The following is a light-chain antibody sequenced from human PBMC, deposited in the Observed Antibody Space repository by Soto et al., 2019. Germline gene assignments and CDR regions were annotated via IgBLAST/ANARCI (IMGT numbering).Light chain of an antibody. CDR3: QKYGSSFT. Sequence: EIVLTQSPGTLSLSPGERATLSCSASQSVSSNYLAWYQHKPGQAPRLLIYGASSRATGIPDRFSGSGSGTDFTLTISRLEPEDFALYYCQKYGSSFTFGPGTKVDIK. V-gene: IGKV3-20*01. CDR1: QSVSSNY. J-gene: IGKJ3*01. CDR2: GAS.